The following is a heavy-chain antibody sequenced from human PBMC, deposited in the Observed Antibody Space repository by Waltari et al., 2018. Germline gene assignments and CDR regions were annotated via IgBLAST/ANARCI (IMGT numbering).Heavy chain of an antibody. Sequence: EVQLLESGGGLVQPGGSLRLSCVASGFTFSSYAMAWVRQAPGKGLEGVSTISGNLGSTYYADSVKGRFTTSRDNSKNTLSLQMNSLRPEDTAIYYCAKVGLSYWAEYLQHWGQGTLVTVSS. D-gene: IGHD3-10*01. CDR3: AKVGLSYWAEYLQH. J-gene: IGHJ1*01. V-gene: IGHV3-23*01. CDR2: ISGNLGST. CDR1: GFTFSSYA.